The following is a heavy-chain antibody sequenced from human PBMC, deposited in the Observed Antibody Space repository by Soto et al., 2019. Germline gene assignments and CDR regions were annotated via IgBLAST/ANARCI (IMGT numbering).Heavy chain of an antibody. D-gene: IGHD6-19*01. V-gene: IGHV3-23*01. Sequence: GGSLRLSCAASGFTFSSYAMSWVRQAPGKGLEWVSAISGSGGSTYYADSVKGRFTISRDNSKNTLYLQMNSLRAEDTAVYYCAKDPGYSSGWGRGWVYYYGMDVWGQGTTVTVSS. J-gene: IGHJ6*02. CDR2: ISGSGGST. CDR3: AKDPGYSSGWGRGWVYYYGMDV. CDR1: GFTFSSYA.